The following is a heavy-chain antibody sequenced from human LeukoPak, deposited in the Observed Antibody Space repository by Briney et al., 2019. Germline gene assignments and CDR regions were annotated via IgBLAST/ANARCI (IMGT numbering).Heavy chain of an antibody. D-gene: IGHD1-1*01. CDR3: ARVNWNAFDY. CDR2: IYTSGST. CDR1: GGSISSGSYY. Sequence: SETLSLTCTVSGGSISSGSYYWSWIRQPAGKGLEWIGRIYTSGSTNYNPSLKSRVTTSVDTSKNQFSLKLSSVTAADTAVYYCARVNWNAFDYWGQGTLVTVSS. J-gene: IGHJ4*02. V-gene: IGHV4-61*02.